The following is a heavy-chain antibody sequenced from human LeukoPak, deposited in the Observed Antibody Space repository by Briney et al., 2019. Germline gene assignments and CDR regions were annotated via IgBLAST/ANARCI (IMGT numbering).Heavy chain of an antibody. V-gene: IGHV4-61*02. D-gene: IGHD6-6*01. CDR3: ARVALAARRYYFDY. CDR1: GGSISSGSYY. J-gene: IGHJ4*02. CDR2: IYTSGST. Sequence: SETLPLTCTVSGGSISSGSYYWSWIRQPAGKGLEWIGRIYTSGSTNYNPSLKSRVTISVDTSKNQFSLKLSSVTAADTAVYYCARVALAARRYYFDYWGQGTLVTVSS.